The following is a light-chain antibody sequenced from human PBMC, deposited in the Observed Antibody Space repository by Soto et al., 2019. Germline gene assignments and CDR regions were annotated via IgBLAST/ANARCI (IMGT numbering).Light chain of an antibody. V-gene: IGLV1-47*01. CDR1: ISNIGTNY. Sequence: QSVLTQPPSVSGTPGQRVTISCSGGISNIGTNYVHWFQQLPGTAPKVLSNRDNQRPSGVPDRFSGSKSGTSASLAISGRQSEDEAEYYCAAWDDTVRSYVFGTGTKLTVL. J-gene: IGLJ1*01. CDR2: RDN. CDR3: AAWDDTVRSYV.